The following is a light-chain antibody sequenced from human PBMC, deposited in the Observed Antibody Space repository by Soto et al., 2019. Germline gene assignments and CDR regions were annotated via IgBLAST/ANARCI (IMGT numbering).Light chain of an antibody. CDR1: QSVSSD. CDR2: GAS. CDR3: QQYNDYSAWT. Sequence: EIVMTQSPATLSVSPGERATLSCRASQSVSSDLAWYHQKPGQAPRLLIYGASTRATGIPARFSGSESGTEFTLTISSLRPDDFATYYCQQYNDYSAWTFGQGTKVDIK. V-gene: IGKV3-15*01. J-gene: IGKJ1*01.